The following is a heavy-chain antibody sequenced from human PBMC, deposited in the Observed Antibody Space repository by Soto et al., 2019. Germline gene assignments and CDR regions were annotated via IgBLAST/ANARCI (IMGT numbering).Heavy chain of an antibody. CDR2: VSGYNGET. V-gene: IGHV1-18*04. D-gene: IGHD4-17*01. Sequence: QVQLVQSGVEVKKPGASVKVSCKASGYTFTNYRISWVRQAPGHGLEWMGWVSGYNGETNYAQKMQGRVTMTRDTSTSTAYMELWGLRSDDTAVYYCAGVERHTVTTLSSRYYYYYLDVWGQGTTVTVSS. CDR3: AGVERHTVTTLSSRYYYYYLDV. J-gene: IGHJ6*02. CDR1: GYTFTNYR.